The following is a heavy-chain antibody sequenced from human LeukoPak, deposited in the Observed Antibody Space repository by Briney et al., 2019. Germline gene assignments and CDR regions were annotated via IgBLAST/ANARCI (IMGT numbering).Heavy chain of an antibody. CDR1: GFTFRDYS. J-gene: IGHJ4*02. D-gene: IGHD3-22*01. CDR2: MSGSGGAI. V-gene: IGHV3-48*01. Sequence: PGGSLRLSCVASGFTFRDYSMNWVRQAPGKGLEWLSYMSGSGGAIYYTDSVEGRFTISRDNDKNSLFLQMNSLRAEDTAVYYCARVGGYYESSGSWGQGTLVTVSS. CDR3: ARVGGYYESSGS.